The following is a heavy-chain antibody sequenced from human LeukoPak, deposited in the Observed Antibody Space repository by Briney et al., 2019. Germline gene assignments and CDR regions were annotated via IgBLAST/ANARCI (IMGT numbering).Heavy chain of an antibody. J-gene: IGHJ1*01. Sequence: GGSLRLSCAASGFTFSSYWMNWARQAPGKGLEWVASINHNGNVNYYVDSVKGRFTISRDNAKNSLYLQMSNLRAEDTAVYYCARGLRYGGKPGHWGQGTLVTVSS. CDR3: ARGLRYGGKPGH. CDR1: GFTFSSYW. D-gene: IGHD4-23*01. V-gene: IGHV3-7*03. CDR2: INHNGNVN.